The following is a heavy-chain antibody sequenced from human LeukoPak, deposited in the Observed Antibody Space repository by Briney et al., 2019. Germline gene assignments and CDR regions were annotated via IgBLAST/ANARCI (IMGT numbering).Heavy chain of an antibody. CDR2: ISSTATTM. V-gene: IGHV3-48*03. J-gene: IGHJ4*02. CDR1: GFTFSSYE. D-gene: IGHD1-26*01. Sequence: GGSLRLSCAASGFTFSSYEMNWVRQAPGRGLEWVSYISSTATTMHYADSVMGRFTISRDNAKKSLCLQMNSLRAEDTAVYYCAREGGYYLRSIDYWGQGTLVTVSS. CDR3: AREGGYYLRSIDY.